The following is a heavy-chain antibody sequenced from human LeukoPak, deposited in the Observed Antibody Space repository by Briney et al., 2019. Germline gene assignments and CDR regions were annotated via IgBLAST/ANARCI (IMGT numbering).Heavy chain of an antibody. J-gene: IGHJ4*02. CDR3: ARRSPLYGSGSYYLGY. D-gene: IGHD3-10*01. Sequence: SETLSLTCAVYGGSFSGYHWSWIRQPPGKGLEWIGEINHSGSTNYNPSLKSRVTISVDTSKNQFSLKLSSVTAADTAVYYCARRSPLYGSGSYYLGYWGQGTLVTVSS. V-gene: IGHV4-34*01. CDR1: GGSFSGYH. CDR2: INHSGST.